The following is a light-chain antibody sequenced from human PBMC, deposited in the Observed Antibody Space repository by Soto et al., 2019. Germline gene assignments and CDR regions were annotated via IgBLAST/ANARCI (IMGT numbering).Light chain of an antibody. CDR3: QTWGTGIFMV. CDR2: LNSDGSH. Sequence: QLVLTQSHSASASLGASVKLTCTLSSGHSSYAIAWHQQQPEKGPRYLMKLNSDGSHSKGDGIPDRFSGSSSGAERYLTISSLQSEDEADYYCQTWGTGIFMVFGGGTKLTVL. J-gene: IGLJ2*01. V-gene: IGLV4-69*01. CDR1: SGHSSYA.